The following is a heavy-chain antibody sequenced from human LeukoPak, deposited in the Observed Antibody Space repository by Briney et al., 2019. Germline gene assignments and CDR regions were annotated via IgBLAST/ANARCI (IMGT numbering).Heavy chain of an antibody. Sequence: GGSLRLSCAAPGFTFSSYAMSWVRQAPGKGLEWVSAISGSGGSTYYADSVKGRFTISRDNSKNTLYLHMHSLKAEDTAVYYCAKDGNHAYCGGDCYSSWYLQHWGQGTLVTVSS. CDR2: ISGSGGST. CDR3: AKDGNHAYCGGDCYSSWYLQH. J-gene: IGHJ1*01. D-gene: IGHD2-21*02. CDR1: GFTFSSYA. V-gene: IGHV3-23*01.